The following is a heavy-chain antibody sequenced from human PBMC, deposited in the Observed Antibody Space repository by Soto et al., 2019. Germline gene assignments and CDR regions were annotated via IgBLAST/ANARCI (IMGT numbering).Heavy chain of an antibody. CDR2: IYWDDDK. CDR1: GFSLSTTRVG. CDR3: AHTLVAGLGYYFDY. D-gene: IGHD6-19*01. Sequence: QITLKESGPTLVKPTQTLTLTCTFSGFSLSTTRVGVGWIRQPPGKALEWLALIYWDDDKRYSLFLKSRLTITKDTSKNQVVLTMTNMDPMDTATYFCAHTLVAGLGYYFDYWGQGTLVTVSS. V-gene: IGHV2-5*02. J-gene: IGHJ4*02.